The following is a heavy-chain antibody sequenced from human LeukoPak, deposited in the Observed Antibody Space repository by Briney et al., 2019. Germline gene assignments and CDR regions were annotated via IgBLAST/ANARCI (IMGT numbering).Heavy chain of an antibody. D-gene: IGHD6-13*01. CDR2: INHSGST. CDR3: AKEFTGSFSGAYYFDY. Sequence: SETLSLTCAVYGGSFSGYYWSWIRQPPGKGLEWIGEINHSGSTNYNPSLKSRVTISVDTSKNQFSLKLSSVTAADTAVYYCAKEFTGSFSGAYYFDYWGQGTLVTVSS. CDR1: GGSFSGYY. J-gene: IGHJ4*02. V-gene: IGHV4-34*01.